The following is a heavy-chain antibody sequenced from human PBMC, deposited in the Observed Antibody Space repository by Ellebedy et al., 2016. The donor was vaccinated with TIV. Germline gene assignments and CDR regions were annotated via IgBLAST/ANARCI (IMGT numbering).Heavy chain of an antibody. CDR1: GYFFTNYY. Sequence: VSVKVSCKASGYFFTNYYIHWVRQAPGQGLEWMAMIHPSGGSTSCAQEFQGRLTLTRDTSTSTVYMELSSLRSEDTAVFYCARESSGYYTDYWGQGTLVTVSS. V-gene: IGHV1-46*01. CDR2: IHPSGGST. CDR3: ARESSGYYTDY. D-gene: IGHD3-22*01. J-gene: IGHJ4*02.